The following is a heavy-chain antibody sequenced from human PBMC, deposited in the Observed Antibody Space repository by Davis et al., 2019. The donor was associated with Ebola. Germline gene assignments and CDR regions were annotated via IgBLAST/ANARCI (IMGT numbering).Heavy chain of an antibody. V-gene: IGHV1-18*01. Sequence: ASVKVSCKASGYSFKNYAISWVRQAPGQGLEWMGWISVYNGNTNYAQILQGRVTMTTDTSTGTAYMELRSLRSDDTAVYFCARTSIVGTTTTASDIWGQGTKVTVSS. CDR3: ARTSIVGTTTTASDI. J-gene: IGHJ3*02. CDR1: GYSFKNYA. D-gene: IGHD1-26*01. CDR2: ISVYNGNT.